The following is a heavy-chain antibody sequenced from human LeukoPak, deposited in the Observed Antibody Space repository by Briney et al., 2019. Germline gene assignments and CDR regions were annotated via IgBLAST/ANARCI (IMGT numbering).Heavy chain of an antibody. CDR3: ARDELLWFGVYYMDV. J-gene: IGHJ6*03. CDR1: GYTFSSYY. Sequence: ASVKVSCKASGYTFSSYYIHWVRQAPGQGLEWMGIINPSGGSTSYAQKFQGRVTMTRDMSTSTVYMELSSLRSDDTAVYYCARDELLWFGVYYMDVWGKGTTVTISS. D-gene: IGHD3-10*01. CDR2: INPSGGST. V-gene: IGHV1-46*01.